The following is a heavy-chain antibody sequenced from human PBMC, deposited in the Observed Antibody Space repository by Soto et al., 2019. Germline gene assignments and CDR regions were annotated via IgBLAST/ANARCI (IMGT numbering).Heavy chain of an antibody. CDR3: ARDRAHSSSWYPYFDY. CDR2: ISSSSSTI. Sequence: GGSLRLSCAASGFTFSSYSMNWVLQAPWKGLEWVSYISSSSSTIYYADSVKGRFTISRDNAKNSLYLQMNSLRDEDTAVYYCARDRAHSSSWYPYFDYWGQGTLVTVSS. V-gene: IGHV3-48*02. CDR1: GFTFSSYS. D-gene: IGHD6-13*01. J-gene: IGHJ4*02.